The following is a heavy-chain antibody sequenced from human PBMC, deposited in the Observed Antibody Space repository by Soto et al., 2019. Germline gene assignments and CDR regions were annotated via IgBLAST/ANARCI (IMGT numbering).Heavy chain of an antibody. J-gene: IGHJ6*02. D-gene: IGHD4-17*01. CDR1: GFTVSSNY. CDR3: ASSYGDLYYYYYGMDV. V-gene: IGHV3-53*01. Sequence: PGGSLRLSCAASGFTVSSNYMSWVRQAPGKGLEWVSVIYSGGSTYYADSVKGRFTISRDNSKNTLYLQMNSLRAEDTAVYYCASSYGDLYYYYYGMDVWGQGTTVTVSS. CDR2: IYSGGST.